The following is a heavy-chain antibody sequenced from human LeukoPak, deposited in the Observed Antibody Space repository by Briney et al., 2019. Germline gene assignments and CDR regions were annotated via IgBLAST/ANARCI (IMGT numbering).Heavy chain of an antibody. CDR1: GFSFSSYG. D-gene: IGHD5-12*01. V-gene: IGHV3-30*02. CDR3: ASNIVATPRGGE. J-gene: IGHJ4*02. CDR2: IRYDGTNK. Sequence: PGGSLRLSCAASGFSFSSYGMHWVRQAPGKGLEWVTFIRYDGTNKYYADSVKGQFTISRDNSKNTLYLQMNRLRVEDTAVYYCASNIVATPRGGERGQGTLVTVSS.